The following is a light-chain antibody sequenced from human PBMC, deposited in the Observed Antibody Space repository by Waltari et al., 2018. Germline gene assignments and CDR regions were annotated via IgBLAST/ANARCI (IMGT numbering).Light chain of an antibody. CDR1: QSVSRS. CDR2: GAS. J-gene: IGKJ1*01. V-gene: IGKV3-20*01. CDR3: QHYVRLPVS. Sequence: EIVLTQSPGTLSLSPGERATLSCRASQSVSRSLAWYQQKPGQAPGLLIHGASSRATGVPDRFSGSGSGTDFSLTISRLEPEDFAVYYCQHYVRLPVSFGQGTKVEIK.